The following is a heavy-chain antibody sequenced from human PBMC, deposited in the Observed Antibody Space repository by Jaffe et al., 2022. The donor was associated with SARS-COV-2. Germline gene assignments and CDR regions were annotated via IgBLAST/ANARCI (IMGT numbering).Heavy chain of an antibody. CDR2: IYYSGST. V-gene: IGHV4-59*01. Sequence: QVQLQESGPGLVKPSETLSLTCTVSGGSISSYYWSWIRQPPGKGLEWIGYIYYSGSTNYNPSLKSRVTISVDTSKNQFSLKLSSVTAADTAVYYCARDQMWSPYYGMDVWGQGTTVTVSS. J-gene: IGHJ6*02. CDR1: GGSISSYY. D-gene: IGHD2-21*01. CDR3: ARDQMWSPYYGMDV.